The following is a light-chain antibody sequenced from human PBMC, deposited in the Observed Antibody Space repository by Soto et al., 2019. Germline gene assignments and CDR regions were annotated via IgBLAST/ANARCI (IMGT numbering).Light chain of an antibody. Sequence: DIVMTQSPDSLAVSLGERATINCKSSQSLFYSSNNKNYLAWYQQRPGQPPKLLIYWASTRESGVPDRFSGSGSGTDFTLTISSLQAEDVAVYYCQQYDSAPLTFGGGTQVEIK. CDR2: WAS. V-gene: IGKV4-1*01. CDR3: QQYDSAPLT. J-gene: IGKJ4*01. CDR1: QSLFYSSNNKNY.